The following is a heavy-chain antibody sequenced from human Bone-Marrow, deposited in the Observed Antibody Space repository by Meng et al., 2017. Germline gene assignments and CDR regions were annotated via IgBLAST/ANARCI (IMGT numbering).Heavy chain of an antibody. CDR2: ISSSGSTI. J-gene: IGHJ3*02. V-gene: IGHV3-48*03. D-gene: IGHD5-24*01. CDR1: GFTFSNYE. CDR3: ARDQDISRDGYNAVDAFDI. Sequence: GGSLRLSCAASGFTFSNYEMNWVRQAPGKGLEWVSYISSSGSTIYYADSVKGRFTISRDNAKNSLYLQMNSLRAEDTAVYYCARDQDISRDGYNAVDAFDIWGQGTMVTVSS.